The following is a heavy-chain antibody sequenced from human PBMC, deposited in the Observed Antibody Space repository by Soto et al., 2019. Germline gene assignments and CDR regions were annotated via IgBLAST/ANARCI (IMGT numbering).Heavy chain of an antibody. V-gene: IGHV1-69*01. CDR2: IIPIFGTA. CDR1: GGTFSSYA. D-gene: IGHD2-15*01. Sequence: QVQLVQSGAEVKKPGSSVKVSCKASGGTFSSYAISWVRQAPGQGLEWMGGIIPIFGTANYAQKFQGRVTITAEESTSTAYMELSSLRSEDTAVYYCARGGGRCSGGSCYSGVAYYFDYWGQGTLVTVSS. CDR3: ARGGGRCSGGSCYSGVAYYFDY. J-gene: IGHJ4*02.